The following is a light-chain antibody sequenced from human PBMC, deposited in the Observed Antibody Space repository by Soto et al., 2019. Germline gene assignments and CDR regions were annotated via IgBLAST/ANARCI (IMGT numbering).Light chain of an antibody. CDR2: EVN. CDR1: SSDVGGYNY. CDR3: SSYAGSSNV. Sequence: QSALTQPPSASGSPGQSVAISCTGTSSDVGGYNYVSWYQQLPGKAPKLMIYEVNKRPSGVPDRFSGSKSGNTASLTVSGLQAEDEADYYCSSYAGSSNVVGTGTKLTVL. V-gene: IGLV2-8*01. J-gene: IGLJ1*01.